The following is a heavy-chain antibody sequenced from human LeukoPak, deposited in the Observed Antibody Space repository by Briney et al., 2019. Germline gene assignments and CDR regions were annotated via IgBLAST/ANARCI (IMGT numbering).Heavy chain of an antibody. CDR3: AKCAQSYGNDAFDL. CDR1: EFTFGNFA. J-gene: IGHJ3*01. D-gene: IGHD3-16*01. Sequence: GGSLRLSCAASEFTFGNFAMSWVRQAPGKGLEWVSYIRGGGAGALYADSVKGRFTVSRDNSRSTLYLQMNSLRVEDTAVYYCAKCAQSYGNDAFDLWGPGTMVTVSS. CDR2: IRGGGAGA. V-gene: IGHV3-23*01.